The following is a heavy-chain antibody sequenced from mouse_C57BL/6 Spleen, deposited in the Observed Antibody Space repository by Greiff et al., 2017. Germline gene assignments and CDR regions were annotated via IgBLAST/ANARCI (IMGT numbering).Heavy chain of an antibody. V-gene: IGHV1-75*01. CDR3: ARSNGYDEDWYFDV. CDR1: GYTFTDYY. D-gene: IGHD2-2*01. J-gene: IGHJ1*03. Sequence: QVQLQQSGPELVKPGASVKISCKASGYTFTDYYINWVKQRPGQGLEWIGWIFPGSGSTYYNEKFKGKATLTVDKSSSTAYMLLSSLTSEDSAVYFCARSNGYDEDWYFDVWGTGTTVTVSS. CDR2: IFPGSGST.